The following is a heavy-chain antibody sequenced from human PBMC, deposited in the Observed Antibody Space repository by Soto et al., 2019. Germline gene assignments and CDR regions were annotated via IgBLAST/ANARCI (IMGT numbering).Heavy chain of an antibody. Sequence: GGPLRLSCAASGFTFSNAWMNWVRQAPGKGLEWVGRIKSKTDGGTTDYAAPVKGRFTISRDDSKNTLYLQMNSLKTEDTAVYYCTTTRASSSWATDAFDIWGQGTMVTVSS. V-gene: IGHV3-15*07. CDR2: IKSKTDGGTT. J-gene: IGHJ3*02. D-gene: IGHD6-13*01. CDR1: GFTFSNAW. CDR3: TTTRASSSWATDAFDI.